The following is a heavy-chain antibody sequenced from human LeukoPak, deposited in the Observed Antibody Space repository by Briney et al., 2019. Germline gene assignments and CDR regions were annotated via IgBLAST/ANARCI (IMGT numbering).Heavy chain of an antibody. CDR3: RRFRTSCNWPDD. Sequence: GVSLRLSCAASGFTFTSYAMTWVRHAPGKGLEWVSTLTGSGGSTYYADSVKGPFTMSRANTKNTLYLQMNSLRAEYTGVYYSRRFRTSCNWPDDWGQGSLAAVSS. J-gene: IGHJ4*02. V-gene: IGHV3-23*01. CDR2: LTGSGGST. CDR1: GFTFTSYA. D-gene: IGHD2-2*01.